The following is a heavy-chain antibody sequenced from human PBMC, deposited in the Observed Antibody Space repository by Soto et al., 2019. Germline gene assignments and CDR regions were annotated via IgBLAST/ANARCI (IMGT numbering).Heavy chain of an antibody. CDR1: GFTVSSNY. CDR3: ARFDPIYAHDY. J-gene: IGHJ4*02. V-gene: IGHV3-53*04. D-gene: IGHD2-2*01. CDR2: IYSDGTK. Sequence: PGGSLRLSCAASGFTVSSNYMSWVRQAPGKGLERVSVIYSDGTKNYADSVKGRFTISRHNSQNTLYLQMNSLRAEDTAVYYCARFDPIYAHDYWGQGTLVTVSS.